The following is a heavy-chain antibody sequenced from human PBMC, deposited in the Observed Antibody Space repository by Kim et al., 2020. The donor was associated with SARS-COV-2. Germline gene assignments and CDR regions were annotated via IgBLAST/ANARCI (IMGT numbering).Heavy chain of an antibody. CDR1: GGTFSSYA. CDR2: IIPILGIA. CDR3: ARDGDGSGSYYNYYFDY. Sequence: SVKVSCKSSGGTFSSYAISWVRQAPGQGLEWMGRIIPILGIANYAQKFQGRVTFTADKSTSTAYMELSSLRSEDTAVYYCARDGDGSGSYYNYYFDYWGQGTLVTVSS. D-gene: IGHD3-10*01. J-gene: IGHJ4*02. V-gene: IGHV1-69*04.